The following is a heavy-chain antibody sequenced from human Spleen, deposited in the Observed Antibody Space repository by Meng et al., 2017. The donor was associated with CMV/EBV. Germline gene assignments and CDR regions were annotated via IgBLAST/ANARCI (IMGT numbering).Heavy chain of an antibody. Sequence: SLKIAGAASGFTFDDYAMHWVRQAPGKGLEWVSGISWNSGNIGYADSVKGRFTISRDNAKNSLYLQMNSLRAEDTTLYYCAKDVEYSSSYYFDYWGQGTLVTVSS. V-gene: IGHV3-9*01. CDR3: AKDVEYSSSYYFDY. CDR2: ISWNSGNI. D-gene: IGHD6-6*01. J-gene: IGHJ4*02. CDR1: GFTFDDYA.